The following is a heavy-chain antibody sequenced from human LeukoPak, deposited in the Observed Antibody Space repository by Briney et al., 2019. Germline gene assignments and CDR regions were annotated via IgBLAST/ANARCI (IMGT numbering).Heavy chain of an antibody. CDR3: ARAKGGYSSSAHDY. D-gene: IGHD6-6*01. CDR1: GGSFSGYY. V-gene: IGHV4-59*01. Sequence: SETLSLTCAVYGGSFSGYYWSWIRQPPGKGLEWIGYIYYSGSINYNPSLKSRVTISVDTSKDQFSLKLSSVTAADTAVYYCARAKGGYSSSAHDYWGQGTLVTVSS. CDR2: IYYSGSI. J-gene: IGHJ4*02.